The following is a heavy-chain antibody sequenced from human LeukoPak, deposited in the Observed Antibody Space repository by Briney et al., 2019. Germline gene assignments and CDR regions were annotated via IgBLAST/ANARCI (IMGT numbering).Heavy chain of an antibody. CDR2: IKQDGSEK. CDR3: ARLDFDY. CDR1: GFMLSSYW. J-gene: IGHJ4*02. V-gene: IGHV3-7*01. D-gene: IGHD6-6*01. Sequence: GGSLRLSCAASGFMLSSYWMSWVRQAPGKGLEWVANIKQDGSEKYYVDSVKGRFTISRDNAKNSLYLQMNSLTAEDTALYYCARLDFDYWGQGTLVTVSS.